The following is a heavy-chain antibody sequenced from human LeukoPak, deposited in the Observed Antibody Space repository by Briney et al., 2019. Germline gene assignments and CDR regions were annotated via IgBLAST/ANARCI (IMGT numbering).Heavy chain of an antibody. CDR3: ARDFWGNHAFDI. Sequence: GGSLRLSCVASGFNFKDYAMTWVRQAPGKGLEWVAVISYDGSNKYYADSVKGRFTISRDNSKNTLYLQMNSLRAEDTAVYYCARDFWGNHAFDIWGQGTMVTVSS. CDR1: GFNFKDYA. J-gene: IGHJ3*02. CDR2: ISYDGSNK. D-gene: IGHD7-27*01. V-gene: IGHV3-30-3*01.